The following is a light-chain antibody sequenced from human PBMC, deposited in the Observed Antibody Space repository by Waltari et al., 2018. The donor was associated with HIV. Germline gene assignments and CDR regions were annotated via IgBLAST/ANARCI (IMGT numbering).Light chain of an antibody. CDR2: TNN. CDR3: AVWDDSLNGNVI. CDR1: PSNIGSNA. Sequence: QSVLTQPPSTSGTPGQRVTISCSGRPSNIGSNAVNWYKQLPGTAPKLVIYTNNQRMPGVPDRFTGSKSGTSASLAISGLQSEDEAHYYCAVWDDSLNGNVIFGGGTKLTVL. V-gene: IGLV1-44*01. J-gene: IGLJ2*01.